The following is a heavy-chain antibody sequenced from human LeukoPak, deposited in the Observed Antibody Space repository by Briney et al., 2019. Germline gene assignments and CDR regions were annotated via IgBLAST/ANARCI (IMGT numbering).Heavy chain of an antibody. CDR3: ARSTVRYFDWLSTHLDY. CDR2: INPNSDGT. J-gene: IGHJ4*02. Sequence: VASVKVSCKASGYTFTGYYMHWVRQAPGQGLEWMGWINPNSDGTNYAQKFQGRVTMTRDTSISTAYMELSRLRSDDTAVYYCARSTVRYFDWLSTHLDYWGQGTLVTVSS. D-gene: IGHD3-9*01. V-gene: IGHV1-2*02. CDR1: GYTFTGYY.